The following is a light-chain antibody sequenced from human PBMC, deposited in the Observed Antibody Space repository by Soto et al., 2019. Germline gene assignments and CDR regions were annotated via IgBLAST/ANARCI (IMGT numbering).Light chain of an antibody. J-gene: IGKJ1*01. Sequence: DIQMTQSPSTLSASVGDRVTITCRASQSFSGWLAWYQQKPGKAPKLLIYDASSLQSGVPSRFSGSGSGTEFTLTISSLQPDDFATYYCQQYNSYSGTFGQGTKVDIK. CDR3: QQYNSYSGT. V-gene: IGKV1-5*01. CDR1: QSFSGW. CDR2: DAS.